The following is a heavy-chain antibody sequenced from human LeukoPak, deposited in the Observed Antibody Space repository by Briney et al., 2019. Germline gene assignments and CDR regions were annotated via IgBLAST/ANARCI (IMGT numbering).Heavy chain of an antibody. CDR1: GFTFSSYA. Sequence: GGSLRLSCAASGFTFSSYAMSWVRQAPGKGLEWVSAISGSGGSTYYADSVKGRFTISRDNSKNTLYLQMNNLRAEDTAVYYCAKVSAEWELHPFDYWGQGTLVTVSS. V-gene: IGHV3-23*01. D-gene: IGHD1-26*01. CDR2: ISGSGGST. CDR3: AKVSAEWELHPFDY. J-gene: IGHJ4*02.